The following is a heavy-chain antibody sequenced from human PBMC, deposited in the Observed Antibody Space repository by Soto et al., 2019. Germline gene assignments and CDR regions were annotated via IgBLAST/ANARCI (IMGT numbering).Heavy chain of an antibody. V-gene: IGHV3-23*01. Sequence: PGGSLRLSCVVSGFIPSSYAMSWVRQALGKGLGWVSGISGSGGATSYADSVKGRFTISRDNSKNTLYLQMNSLSAEDTAIYYCAKDAIMVSSSFNYFDFWGQGALVTVSS. CDR3: AKDAIMVSSSFNYFDF. CDR1: GFIPSSYA. D-gene: IGHD6-13*01. CDR2: ISGSGGAT. J-gene: IGHJ4*02.